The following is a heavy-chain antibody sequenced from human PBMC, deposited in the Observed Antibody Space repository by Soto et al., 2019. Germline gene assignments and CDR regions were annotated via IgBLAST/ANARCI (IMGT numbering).Heavy chain of an antibody. Sequence: SLRLSCAASGFTFSSYGMHWVRQAPGRGLEWVAVISYDGSNKYYADSVKGRFTISRDNSKNTLYLQMNSLRAEDTAVYYCAKELPGDYDFWSGYYSRGPYWGQGTLVTVSS. CDR3: AKELPGDYDFWSGYYSRGPY. J-gene: IGHJ4*02. D-gene: IGHD3-3*01. CDR2: ISYDGSNK. CDR1: GFTFSSYG. V-gene: IGHV3-30*18.